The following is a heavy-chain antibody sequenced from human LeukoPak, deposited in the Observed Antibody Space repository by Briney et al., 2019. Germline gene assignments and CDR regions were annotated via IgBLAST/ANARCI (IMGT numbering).Heavy chain of an antibody. D-gene: IGHD1-1*01. CDR3: ARGSLQLGVFDY. J-gene: IGHJ4*02. V-gene: IGHV3-30*02. CDR1: KFIFSDYG. Sequence: PGGSLRLSCAASKFIFSDYGMHWVRQAPGKGLEWVAFIRYDGSDEYYADSVKGRFTISRDNSKNTLYLQMNSLRAEDTAVYYCARGSLQLGVFDYWGQGTLVTVSS. CDR2: IRYDGSDE.